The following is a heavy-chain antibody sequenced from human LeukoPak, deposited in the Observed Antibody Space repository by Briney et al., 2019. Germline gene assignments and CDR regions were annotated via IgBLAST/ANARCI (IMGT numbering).Heavy chain of an antibody. CDR2: IYHSGST. Sequence: PSETLSLTCAVSGGSISSSNWWSWVRQPPGKGLEWIGEIYHSGSTNYNPSLKSRVTISVDKSKNQFSLKLSSVTAADTAVYYCARAYYGSGSFGARWFDPWGQGTLVTVSS. D-gene: IGHD3-10*01. CDR1: GGSISSSNW. J-gene: IGHJ5*02. V-gene: IGHV4-4*02. CDR3: ARAYYGSGSFGARWFDP.